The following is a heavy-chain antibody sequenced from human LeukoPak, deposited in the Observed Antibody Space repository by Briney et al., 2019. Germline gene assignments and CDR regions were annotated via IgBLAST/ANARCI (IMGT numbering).Heavy chain of an antibody. CDR1: GYTFTSYY. Sequence: SVKVSCKASGYTFTSYYMHWVRQAPGQGLEWMGGIIPIFGTANYAQKFQGRVTITADESTSTAYMELSSLRSEDTAVYYCARDQGLGAFDIWGQGTMVTVSS. V-gene: IGHV1-69*13. J-gene: IGHJ3*02. D-gene: IGHD3-3*01. CDR3: ARDQGLGAFDI. CDR2: IIPIFGTA.